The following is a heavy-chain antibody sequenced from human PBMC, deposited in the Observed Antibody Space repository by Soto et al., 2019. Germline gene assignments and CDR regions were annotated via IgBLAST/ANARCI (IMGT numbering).Heavy chain of an antibody. Sequence: ASVKVSCKASGYTFTAYYMHWVRQAPGQGLEWMGWINPNSGGTNYAQKFQGWVTMTRDTSISTAYMELSRLRSDDTAVYYCARGRGRYSSSWYLGYWGQGTLVTVLL. D-gene: IGHD6-13*01. J-gene: IGHJ4*02. V-gene: IGHV1-2*04. CDR3: ARGRGRYSSSWYLGY. CDR1: GYTFTAYY. CDR2: INPNSGGT.